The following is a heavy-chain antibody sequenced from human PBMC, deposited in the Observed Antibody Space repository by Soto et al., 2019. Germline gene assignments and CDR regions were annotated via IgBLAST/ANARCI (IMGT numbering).Heavy chain of an antibody. J-gene: IGHJ4*02. D-gene: IGHD3-9*01. CDR3: ARHGLYILTGPNFDY. V-gene: IGHV3-48*01. Sequence: EVQLVESGGGLVQPGGSLRLSCAASGFTFSSYSMNWVRQAPGKGLEWVSYISSSSSTIYYADSVKGRFTISRDNAKNSLYLQMNSLRAEDTAVYYCARHGLYILTGPNFDYWGQGTLVTVSS. CDR2: ISSSSSTI. CDR1: GFTFSSYS.